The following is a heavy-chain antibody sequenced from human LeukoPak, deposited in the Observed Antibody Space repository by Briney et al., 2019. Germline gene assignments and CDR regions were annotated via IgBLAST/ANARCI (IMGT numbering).Heavy chain of an antibody. CDR2: INSDGSDI. D-gene: IGHD3-10*01. Sequence: GGSLRLSCAASKFTFSSYSMNWVRQAPGKGLVWVSRINSDGSDISYADSVKGRFTISRDNAKNTVYLQMNSLRVEDTAVYYCARGRYGSGSFDYWGQGTLVTVSS. CDR1: KFTFSSYS. CDR3: ARGRYGSGSFDY. J-gene: IGHJ4*02. V-gene: IGHV3-74*01.